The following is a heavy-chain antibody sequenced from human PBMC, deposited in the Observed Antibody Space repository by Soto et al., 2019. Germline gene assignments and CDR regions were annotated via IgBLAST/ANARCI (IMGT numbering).Heavy chain of an antibody. Sequence: PGGSLRLSCAASAFSFSTSWMHWVRQAPGEGLVWVSRINPDGRTINYADSVKGRFTISRDNAKNTLFLQMNSLRAGDTALYYCAKFREYYQGSGSRTYYFYGMDVWGQGTTVTVSS. V-gene: IGHV3-74*01. D-gene: IGHD3-10*01. CDR1: AFSFSTSW. J-gene: IGHJ6*02. CDR2: INPDGRTI. CDR3: AKFREYYQGSGSRTYYFYGMDV.